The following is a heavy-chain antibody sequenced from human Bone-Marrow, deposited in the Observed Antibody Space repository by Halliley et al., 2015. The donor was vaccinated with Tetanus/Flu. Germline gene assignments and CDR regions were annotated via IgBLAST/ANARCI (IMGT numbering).Heavy chain of an antibody. CDR3: ANDLPYYHGMDV. CDR1: GGSISSGN. V-gene: IGHV3-30*18. J-gene: IGHJ6*02. CDR2: ISSGGNNK. Sequence: LSLTCAVSGGSISSGNWWTWVRQPPGKGLEWVALISSGGNNKYYADSVKGRFTTSRDDSENMLYLQMNSLRAEDTAVYYCANDLPYYHGMDVWGQGTTVTVSS.